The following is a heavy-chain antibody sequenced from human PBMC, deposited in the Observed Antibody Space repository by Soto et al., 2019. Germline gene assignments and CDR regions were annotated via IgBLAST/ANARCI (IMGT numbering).Heavy chain of an antibody. CDR2: IASDGVDK. CDR1: GFTFSSYA. V-gene: IGHV3-30*18. J-gene: IGHJ4*01. D-gene: IGHD6-13*01. CDR3: AKDPRRAAVYYFDY. Sequence: QVQLVESGGGVVQPGRSLRLSCAASGFTFSSYAMHWVRQAPGKGLEWVAVIASDGVDKHYADSVKGRFTISRDNSMNTLSLQMDSLRPEDTALYYCAKDPRRAAVYYFDYWGHGTLVTVSS.